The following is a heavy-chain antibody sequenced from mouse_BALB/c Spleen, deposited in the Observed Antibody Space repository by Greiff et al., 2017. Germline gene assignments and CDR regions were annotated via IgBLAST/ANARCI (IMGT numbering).Heavy chain of an antibody. Sequence: VQLQQSGPELVQPGASVKMSCKASGYTFTSYVMHWVKQKPGQGLEWIGYINPYNDGTKYNETFKGKATLTSDKSSSTAYMELSSLTSEDTAVYSCGSQTAVSPNIYAMDDWGQGTSVTVSS. V-gene: IGHV1-14*01. CDR2: INPYNDGT. D-gene: IGHD1-2*01. CDR3: GSQTAVSPNIYAMDD. J-gene: IGHJ4*01. CDR1: GYTFTSYV.